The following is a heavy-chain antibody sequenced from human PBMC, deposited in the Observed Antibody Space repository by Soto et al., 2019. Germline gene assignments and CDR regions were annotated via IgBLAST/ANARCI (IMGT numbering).Heavy chain of an antibody. J-gene: IGHJ4*01. CDR2: IYYSGST. D-gene: IGHD3-9*01. CDR1: GGSISSYY. V-gene: IGHV4-59*01. CDR3: ARDAKLRYFDL. Sequence: QVQLQESGPGLVKPSETLSLTCTVSGGSISSYYWSWIRQPPGKGLEWIGYIYYSGSTNYNPSLKSRVTISVDTSKNQFSLKLSSVTAADTAVYYRARDAKLRYFDLWGQEPWSPSPQ.